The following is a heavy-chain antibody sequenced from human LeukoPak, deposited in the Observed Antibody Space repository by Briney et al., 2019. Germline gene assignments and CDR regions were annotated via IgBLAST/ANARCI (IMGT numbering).Heavy chain of an antibody. D-gene: IGHD4-11*01. J-gene: IGHJ4*02. CDR1: GFTFSSYG. V-gene: IGHV3-33*01. Sequence: GGSLRLSCAASGFTFSSYGMHWVRQAPGKGLEWVAVIWYDGSNKYYADSVKGRFTISRDNSKNTPYLQMNSLRAEDTAVYYCARDRLQNYFDYWGQGTLVTVSS. CDR2: IWYDGSNK. CDR3: ARDRLQNYFDY.